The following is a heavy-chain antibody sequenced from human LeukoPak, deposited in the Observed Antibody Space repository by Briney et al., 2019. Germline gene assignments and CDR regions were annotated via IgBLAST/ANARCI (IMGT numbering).Heavy chain of an antibody. Sequence: GGSLRLSCAASGFTFSKAWMSWVRQAPGKGLEWVGRIKSTSDGGTTDYAAPVKGRFTISRDDSKNTLYLEMNSLKTEDTAYYYCTTGALGYCSSTTCYDYWGQGTLVTVSS. CDR3: TTGALGYCSSTTCYDY. D-gene: IGHD2-2*01. V-gene: IGHV3-15*01. J-gene: IGHJ4*02. CDR1: GFTFSKAW. CDR2: IKSTSDGGTT.